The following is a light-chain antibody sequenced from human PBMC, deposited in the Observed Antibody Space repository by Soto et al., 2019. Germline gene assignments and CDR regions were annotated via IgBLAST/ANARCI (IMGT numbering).Light chain of an antibody. Sequence: QSGLTQPPSVSPAPGQSITISCTGTSSDVGGYNYVSWYQQHPGKAPKLLIYEVSDRPSGVSSRFSGSKSGNTASLTISGLQAEDEADYYCSSYTSSSTRVFGTGTKVTVL. J-gene: IGLJ1*01. CDR1: SSDVGGYNY. CDR3: SSYTSSSTRV. V-gene: IGLV2-14*01. CDR2: EVS.